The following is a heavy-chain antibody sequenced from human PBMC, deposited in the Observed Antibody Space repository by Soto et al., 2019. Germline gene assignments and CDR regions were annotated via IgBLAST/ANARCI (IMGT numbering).Heavy chain of an antibody. D-gene: IGHD3-22*01. CDR1: GFTFSDYY. CDR2: ISSSSSYT. Sequence: PGGSLRLSCAASGFTFSDYYMSWIRQAPGKGLEWVSYISSSSSYTNYADSVKGRFTISRDNAKNSLYLQMNSLRAEDTAVYYCARGPAPLDSRVPTILPLSSWGQGALVKVFS. V-gene: IGHV3-11*06. J-gene: IGHJ4*01. CDR3: ARGPAPLDSRVPTILPLSS.